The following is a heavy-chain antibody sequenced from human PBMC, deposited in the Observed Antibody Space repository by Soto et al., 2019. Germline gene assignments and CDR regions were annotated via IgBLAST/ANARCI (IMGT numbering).Heavy chain of an antibody. CDR3: TTDLPEWELPSMGVSFDY. Sequence: GGSLRLSCAASGFTFSNAWMNWVRQAPGKGLEWVGRIKSKTDGGTTDYAAPVKGRFTISRDDSKNTLYLQMNSLKTEDTAVYYCTTDLPEWELPSMGVSFDYWGQGTLVTVSS. CDR2: IKSKTDGGTT. D-gene: IGHD1-26*01. V-gene: IGHV3-15*07. J-gene: IGHJ4*02. CDR1: GFTFSNAW.